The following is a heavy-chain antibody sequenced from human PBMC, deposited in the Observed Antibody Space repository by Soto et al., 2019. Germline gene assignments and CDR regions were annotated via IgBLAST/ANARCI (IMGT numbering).Heavy chain of an antibody. CDR2: IYTSGST. CDR3: ARGGIAATFDYYYYYGMDV. D-gene: IGHD2-15*01. CDR1: GGSISSYY. J-gene: IGHJ6*04. V-gene: IGHV4-4*07. Sequence: SETLSLTCTVSGGSISSYYWSWIRQPAGKGLEWIGRIYTSGSTNYNPSLKSRVTMSVDTSKNQFSLKLSSVTAADTAVYYCARGGIAATFDYYYYYGMDVWGKGTTVTVSS.